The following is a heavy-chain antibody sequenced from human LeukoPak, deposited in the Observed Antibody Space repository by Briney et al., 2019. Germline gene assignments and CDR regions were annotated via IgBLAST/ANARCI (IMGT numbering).Heavy chain of an antibody. J-gene: IGHJ4*02. V-gene: IGHV3-53*05. D-gene: IGHD3-22*01. CDR1: GFTVSSNY. CDR2: IYSGGST. Sequence: GGSLRLSCAASGFTVSSNYMSWVRQAPGKGLEWVSVIYSGGSTYYADSVKGRFTISRDNSKNTLYLQMNSLRAEDTAVYYCASGSYYDSSGYGDYWGQGTLVTVSS. CDR3: ASGSYYDSSGYGDY.